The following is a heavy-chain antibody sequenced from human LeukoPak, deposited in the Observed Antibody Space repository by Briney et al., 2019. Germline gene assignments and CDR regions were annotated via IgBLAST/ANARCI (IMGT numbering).Heavy chain of an antibody. J-gene: IGHJ6*02. D-gene: IGHD3-9*01. CDR2: IYSGGST. CDR1: GFTVSSNY. V-gene: IGHV3-66*01. Sequence: GGSLRLSCAASGFTVSSNYMSWDRQAPGKGLEWVSIIYSGGSTYYADSVKGRFTISRDNSKNTLYLQMNSLRAEDTAVYYCARDSVDILTGPYYYYGMDVWGQGTTVTVSS. CDR3: ARDSVDILTGPYYYYGMDV.